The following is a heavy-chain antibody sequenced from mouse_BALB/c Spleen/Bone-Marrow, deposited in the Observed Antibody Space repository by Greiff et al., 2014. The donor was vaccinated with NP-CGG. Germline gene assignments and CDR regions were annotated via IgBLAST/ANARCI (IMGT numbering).Heavy chain of an antibody. CDR2: IDPNNGTT. CDR1: GYTFTDYH. D-gene: IGHD2-12*01. V-gene: IGHV1-18*01. CDR3: ARPETTPFDY. J-gene: IGHJ3*01. Sequence: EVLLQQSGPELVKPGASVRIPCKASGYTFTDYHMGWVKQSHGKSLAWIGDIDPNNGTTIYHRNFKGKVTLSVDKSSSTAYMERRSLTAEDTAVYDWARPETTPFDYWGQGTLVTVSS.